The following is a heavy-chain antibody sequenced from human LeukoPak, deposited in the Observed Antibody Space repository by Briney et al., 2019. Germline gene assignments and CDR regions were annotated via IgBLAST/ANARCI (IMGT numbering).Heavy chain of an antibody. Sequence: GGSLRLSRAASGFTFSDYYMIWMREAPGKGREWVSYISSSGSTVYYADFVKGRFTISRHNDKNSLYLQMNSLRVEDTALYYCARDTHYYGSGSTAFDISGQGTMVTVSS. CDR1: GFTFSDYY. V-gene: IGHV3-11*04. J-gene: IGHJ3*02. CDR2: ISSSGSTV. CDR3: ARDTHYYGSGSTAFDI. D-gene: IGHD3-10*01.